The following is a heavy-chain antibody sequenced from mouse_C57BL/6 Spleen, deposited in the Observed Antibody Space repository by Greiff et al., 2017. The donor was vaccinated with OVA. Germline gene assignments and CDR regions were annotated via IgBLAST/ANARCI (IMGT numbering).Heavy chain of an antibody. Sequence: VKLVESGPGLVQPSQSLSITCTVSGFSFTSYGVHWVRQSPGKGLEWLGVIWSGGSTDYNAAFISRLSISTDNSKSQVFFKMNSLQAYDTAIYYCARKYYYGSEAWFAYWGQGTLVTVSA. CDR1: GFSFTSYG. J-gene: IGHJ3*01. V-gene: IGHV2-2*01. CDR3: ARKYYYGSEAWFAY. CDR2: IWSGGST. D-gene: IGHD1-1*01.